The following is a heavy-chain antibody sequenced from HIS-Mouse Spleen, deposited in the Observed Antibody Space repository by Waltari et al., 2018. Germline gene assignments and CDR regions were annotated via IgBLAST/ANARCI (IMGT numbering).Heavy chain of an antibody. CDR2: IHYSGST. D-gene: IGHD6-6*01. Sequence: QLQLQESGPGLVKPSETLSLTCTVSGGSISSSSYYWGWIRQPPGKGLEWIGSIHYSGSTSYNPSLKGRGTISVDTSKNQFSLKLSSVTAADTAVYYCASRYSSSSQFGYWGQGTLVTVSS. CDR3: ASRYSSSSQFGY. V-gene: IGHV4-39*07. J-gene: IGHJ4*02. CDR1: GGSISSSSYY.